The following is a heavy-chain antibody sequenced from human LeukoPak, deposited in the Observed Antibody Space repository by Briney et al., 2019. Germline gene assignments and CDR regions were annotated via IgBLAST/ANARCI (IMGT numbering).Heavy chain of an antibody. CDR1: GGSISSSSYY. D-gene: IGHD6-13*01. CDR3: ARQGASSSWYDPRADY. J-gene: IGHJ4*02. V-gene: IGHV4-39*07. CDR2: IYYSGST. Sequence: SETLSLTCTVSGGSISSSSYYWGWIRQPPGKGLEWIGSIYYSGSTYYNPSLKSRVTISVDTSKDQFSLKLSSVTAADTAVYYCARQGASSSWYDPRADYWGQGTLVTVSS.